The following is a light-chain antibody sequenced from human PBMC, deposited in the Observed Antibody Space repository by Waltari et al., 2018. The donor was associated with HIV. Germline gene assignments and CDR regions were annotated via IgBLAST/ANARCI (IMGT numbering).Light chain of an antibody. V-gene: IGKV3-15*01. CDR2: GAS. CDR3: QQYNNWPPIT. CDR1: QSVSSN. J-gene: IGKJ5*01. Sequence: ERVMPQSPATLPMSQGERVTLSCRASQSVSSNLAWYQQKPGQAPRLPIYGASTRATGIPARFSGGGSGTEFTLTISSLQSEDFAVYYCQQYNNWPPITFGQGTRLEIK.